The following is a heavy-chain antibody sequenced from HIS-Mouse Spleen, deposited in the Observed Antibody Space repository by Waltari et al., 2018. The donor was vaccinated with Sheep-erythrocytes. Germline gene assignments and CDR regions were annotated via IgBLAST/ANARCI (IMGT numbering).Heavy chain of an antibody. D-gene: IGHD3-22*01. J-gene: IGHJ3*02. V-gene: IGHV5-51*01. CDR2: IYPGDSDT. CDR3: ARQYYYDSSGYAAHDAFDI. CDR1: GYSFTSYW. Sequence: EVQLVQSGAEVKKPGESLKISCKGSGYSFTSYWIGWVRQMPGKGLEWMGLIYPGDSDTRYSPSFQGQVTISADKSISTAYLQWSSLKASDTAMYYCARQYYYDSSGYAAHDAFDIWGQGTMVTVSS.